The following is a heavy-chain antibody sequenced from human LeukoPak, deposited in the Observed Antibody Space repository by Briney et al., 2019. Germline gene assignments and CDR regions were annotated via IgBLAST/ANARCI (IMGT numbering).Heavy chain of an antibody. V-gene: IGHV1-8*02. CDR3: ATVGSIATRDI. Sequence: GASVKVSCKTSGYTFSACDINWVRQAPGQGLEWMGWMNPNSGNTGYAQKFQGRVTMTEDTSTDTAYMELSSLRSEDTAVYYCATVGSIATRDIWGQGTMVTVSS. CDR2: MNPNSGNT. D-gene: IGHD6-6*01. J-gene: IGHJ3*02. CDR1: GYTFSACD.